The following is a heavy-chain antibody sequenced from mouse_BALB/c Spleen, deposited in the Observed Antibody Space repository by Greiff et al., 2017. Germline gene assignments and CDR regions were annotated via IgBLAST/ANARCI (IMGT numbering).Heavy chain of an antibody. D-gene: IGHD1-1*01. V-gene: IGHV1-7*01. CDR3: ARRTYYAAGY. CDR1: GYTFTSYW. CDR2: INPSTGYT. J-gene: IGHJ2*01. Sequence: VQLVESGAELAKPGASVKMSCKASGYTFTSYWMHWVKQRPGQGLEWIGYINPSTGYTEYNQKFKDKATLTADKSSSTAYMQLSSLTSEDSAVYYCARRTYYAAGYWGQGTTLTVSS.